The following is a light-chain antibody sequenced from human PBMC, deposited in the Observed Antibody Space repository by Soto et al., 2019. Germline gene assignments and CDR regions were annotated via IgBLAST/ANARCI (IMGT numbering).Light chain of an antibody. V-gene: IGKV1-5*03. J-gene: IGKJ1*01. CDR3: LQYNTYPWT. CDR2: KVS. CDR1: QSLRTW. Sequence: DILMTQSPSTLSASIGDRVTITCRASQSLRTWLAWFQQKPGEAPKGLIYKVSYLESGVPPRFDGSGSETEFTLTINGLQPDDFATYYCLQYNTYPWTFGQGTKVEIK.